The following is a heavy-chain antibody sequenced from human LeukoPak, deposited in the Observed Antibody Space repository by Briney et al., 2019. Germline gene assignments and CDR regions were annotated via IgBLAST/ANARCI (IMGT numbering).Heavy chain of an antibody. V-gene: IGHV3-23*01. CDR3: AKDPRRLDSSSWYY. D-gene: IGHD6-13*01. Sequence: GGSLRLSCAASGFTFSSYAMSWVRQAPGKGLGWVSAISGSGGSTYYADSVKGRFTISRDNSKNTLYLQMNSLRAEDTAVYYCAKDPRRLDSSSWYYWGQGTLVTVSS. CDR1: GFTFSSYA. CDR2: ISGSGGST. J-gene: IGHJ4*02.